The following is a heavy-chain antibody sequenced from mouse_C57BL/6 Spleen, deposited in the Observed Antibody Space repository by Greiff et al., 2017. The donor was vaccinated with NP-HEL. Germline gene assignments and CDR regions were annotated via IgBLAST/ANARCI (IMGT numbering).Heavy chain of an antibody. CDR2: ILPGSGST. CDR1: GYTFTGYW. D-gene: IGHD2-4*01. CDR3: ARRGDYDGYYFDY. J-gene: IGHJ2*01. Sequence: QVQLQQSGAELMKPGASVKLSCKATGYTFTGYWIEWVKQRPGHGLEWIGEILPGSGSTNYTEKFKGKATFTADTSSNTTYMQLSSLTTEDSAVNYCARRGDYDGYYFDYWGQGTTLTVSS. V-gene: IGHV1-9*01.